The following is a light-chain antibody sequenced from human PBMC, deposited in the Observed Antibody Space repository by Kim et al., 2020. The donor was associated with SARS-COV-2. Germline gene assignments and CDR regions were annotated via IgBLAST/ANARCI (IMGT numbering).Light chain of an antibody. CDR1: ETATNCQ. V-gene: IGKV3-20*01. CDR2: DAS. Sequence: RGRGNRPCRAKETATNCQLAWYQQKPDQAPRLLIYDASTKATGSPDRMSGSGSGTDYTLTISRLEPDDFAVYYCQHYVSQPITFGQGTRLEIK. CDR3: QHYVSQPIT. J-gene: IGKJ5*01.